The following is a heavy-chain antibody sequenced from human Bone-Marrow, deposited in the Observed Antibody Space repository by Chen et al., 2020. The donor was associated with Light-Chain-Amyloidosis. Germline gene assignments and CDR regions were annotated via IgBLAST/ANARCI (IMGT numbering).Heavy chain of an antibody. Sequence: EVQLEQSGPEVKKPGESLKISCKGSGYTFPNYWIGWERQMPGKGLEWMGVTYPDDSDARYSPSFEGQVTISADKSITTAYLQWRSLKASDTAMYYCARLRDGYNFDYWGQGTLVTVSS. D-gene: IGHD5-12*01. V-gene: IGHV5-51*01. CDR3: ARLRDGYNFDY. CDR1: GYTFPNYW. J-gene: IGHJ4*02. CDR2: TYPDDSDA.